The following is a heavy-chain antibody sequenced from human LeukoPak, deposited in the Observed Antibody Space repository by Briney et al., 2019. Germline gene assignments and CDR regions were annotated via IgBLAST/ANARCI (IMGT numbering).Heavy chain of an antibody. CDR3: ARGHCSGGSCYPGDY. Sequence: ASLKVSCKASGVTFSSYAIRWVRQAPGQGVEWMGRIIPILGIANYAQKFQGRVTITADKSTSTAYMELSSLRSEDTGVYYCARGHCSGGSCYPGDYWGQGTLVTVSS. CDR1: GVTFSSYA. J-gene: IGHJ4*02. CDR2: IIPILGIA. D-gene: IGHD2-15*01. V-gene: IGHV1-69*04.